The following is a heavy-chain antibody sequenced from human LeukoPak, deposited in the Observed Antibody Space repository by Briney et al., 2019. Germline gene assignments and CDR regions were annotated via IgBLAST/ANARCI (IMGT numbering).Heavy chain of an antibody. D-gene: IGHD3-3*01. CDR2: IRYDGSNK. Sequence: GGSLRLSCAASGFTFSSYGMHWVRQAPGKGLEWVAFIRYDGSNKYYADSVKGRFTISRDNSKNTLYLQVNSLRAEDTAVYYCAKDNLHYDFWSGYYEGGNWFDPWGQGTLVTVSS. CDR3: AKDNLHYDFWSGYYEGGNWFDP. J-gene: IGHJ5*02. CDR1: GFTFSSYG. V-gene: IGHV3-30*02.